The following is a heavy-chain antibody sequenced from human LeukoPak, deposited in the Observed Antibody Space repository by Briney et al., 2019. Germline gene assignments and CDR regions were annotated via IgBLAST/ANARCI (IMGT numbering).Heavy chain of an antibody. CDR3: ARDLPGYREPNDAFDI. CDR2: IYHSGST. CDR1: GYSISSGYY. V-gene: IGHV4-38-2*02. D-gene: IGHD3-9*01. J-gene: IGHJ3*02. Sequence: SETLSLTCTVSGYSISSGYYWGWIRQPPGKGLEWIGSIYHSGSTYYNPSLKSRVTISVDTSKNQFSLKLSSVTAADTAVYYCARDLPGYREPNDAFDIWGQGAMVTISS.